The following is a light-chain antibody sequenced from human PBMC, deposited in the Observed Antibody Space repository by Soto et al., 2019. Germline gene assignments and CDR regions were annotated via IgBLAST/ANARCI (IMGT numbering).Light chain of an antibody. CDR3: QQSYSTLRT. V-gene: IGKV1-39*01. Sequence: DIQMTQSPSSLSASVGDRVTITCRASQSISSYLNWYQQKPGKAPKPLIYAASSLQSGVPSRFSGSGSGTDFTLTISSLQPDDFATYYCQQSYSTLRTFGQGTKVEIK. CDR1: QSISSY. CDR2: AAS. J-gene: IGKJ1*01.